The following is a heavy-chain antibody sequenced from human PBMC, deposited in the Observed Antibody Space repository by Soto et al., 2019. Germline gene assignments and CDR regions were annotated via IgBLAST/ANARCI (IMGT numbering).Heavy chain of an antibody. CDR3: ARGWYSSSWYVLGRRTNFDY. V-gene: IGHV1-8*01. CDR1: GYTFTSYD. CDR2: MNPNSGNT. J-gene: IGHJ4*02. D-gene: IGHD6-13*01. Sequence: QVQLVQSGAEVKKPGASVKVSCKASGYTFTSYDINWVRQATGQGLEWMGWMNPNSGNTGYAQKFQGRVTMTRNTSISTAYMELSSLRSEDTAVYYCARGWYSSSWYVLGRRTNFDYWGQGTLVTVSS.